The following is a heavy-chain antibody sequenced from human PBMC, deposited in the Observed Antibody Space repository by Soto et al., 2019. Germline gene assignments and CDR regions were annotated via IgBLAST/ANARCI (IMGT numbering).Heavy chain of an antibody. Sequence: QVQLQQWGAGPLRPLETLSLTCGVSGGSFSGFYWAWIRQSPGKGLEGIGEINDRGSINYNPSLKSRVSISVDTSKHHYPLNLRSVTAADTAVYYCARESHDILAGTPWVWYFDLWGRGTLVTVSS. CDR3: ARESHDILAGTPWVWYFDL. V-gene: IGHV4-34*01. CDR2: INDRGSI. D-gene: IGHD3-9*01. J-gene: IGHJ2*01. CDR1: GGSFSGFY.